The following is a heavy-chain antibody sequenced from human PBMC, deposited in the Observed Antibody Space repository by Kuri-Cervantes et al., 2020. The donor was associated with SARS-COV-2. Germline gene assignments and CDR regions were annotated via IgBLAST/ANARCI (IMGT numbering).Heavy chain of an antibody. CDR1: GFTFSSYS. D-gene: IGHD6-19*01. Sequence: GESLKISCAASGFTFSSYSMNWARQAPGKGLEWVSSISSSSSYIYYADSVKGRFTISRDNAKNSLYLQMNSLRAEDTAVYYCYAIAVAGTVDYWGQGTLVTVSS. CDR2: ISSSSSYI. V-gene: IGHV3-21*01. J-gene: IGHJ4*02. CDR3: YAIAVAGTVDY.